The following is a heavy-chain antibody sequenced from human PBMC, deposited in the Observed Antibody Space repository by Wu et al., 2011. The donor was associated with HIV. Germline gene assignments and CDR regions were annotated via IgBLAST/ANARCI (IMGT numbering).Heavy chain of an antibody. D-gene: IGHD2-15*01. V-gene: IGHV1-46*01. J-gene: IGHJ3*02. CDR1: GYTFTSYY. Sequence: QVQLVQSGAEVKKPGASVKVSCKASGYTFTSYYIHWVRQAPGQGIEWLGVINPSGGSTNYAQKLQGRVTMTTDTSTSTAYMELRSLRSDDTAVYYCASVRCHVDHCYFPLLGTAFDIWGQGTMVTVSS. CDR3: ASVRCHVDHCYFPLLGTAFDI. CDR2: INPSGGST.